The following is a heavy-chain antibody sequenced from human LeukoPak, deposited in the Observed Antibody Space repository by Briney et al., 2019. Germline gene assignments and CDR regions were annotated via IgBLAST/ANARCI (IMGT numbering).Heavy chain of an antibody. CDR1: GYTFTSYG. V-gene: IGHV1-18*01. CDR2: ISAYNGNT. D-gene: IGHD3-3*01. Sequence: ASVKVSCKASGYTFTSYGISWVRQAPGQGLEWMGWISAYNGNTNYAQKLQGRVTMTTDTSTSTAYMELRSLRSDDTAVYYCATSIFGVPQQDYWGQGTLVTVSS. J-gene: IGHJ4*02. CDR3: ATSIFGVPQQDY.